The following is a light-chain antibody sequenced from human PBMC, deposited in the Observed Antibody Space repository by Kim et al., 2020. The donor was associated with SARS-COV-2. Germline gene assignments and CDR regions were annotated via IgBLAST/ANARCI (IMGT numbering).Light chain of an antibody. Sequence: SYELTQPPSVSVAPGKTARITCGGNNIGSKSVHWYQQKPGQAPVLVIYYDTDRPSGIPERFSGSNSGHTATLTISRVEAGDEADYYCQVWDSSSDQGVFGTGTKVTVL. V-gene: IGLV3-21*04. CDR1: NIGSKS. CDR2: YDT. J-gene: IGLJ1*01. CDR3: QVWDSSSDQGV.